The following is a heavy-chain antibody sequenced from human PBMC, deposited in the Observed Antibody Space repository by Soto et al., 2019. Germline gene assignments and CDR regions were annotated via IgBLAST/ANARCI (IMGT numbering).Heavy chain of an antibody. D-gene: IGHD2-2*01. J-gene: IGHJ4*02. CDR1: GFSISSDSY. CDR3: GHLKTDTEVTPAPHIFDS. V-gene: IGHV4-38-2*01. CDR2: LSHSGRT. Sequence: PSETLSLTCAVSGFSISSDSYWGWMRQSPGTGLEWIGTLSHSGRTFYNPSLKSRVTISADTTKDQFSLSLTSVTAADTAVYYCGHLKTDTEVTPAPHIFDSCHQGNLFSVSS.